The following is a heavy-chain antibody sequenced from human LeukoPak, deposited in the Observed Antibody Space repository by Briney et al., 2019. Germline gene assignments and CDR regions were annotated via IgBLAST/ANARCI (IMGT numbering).Heavy chain of an antibody. CDR3: ARWLGDYYFDY. CDR1: GFTFCSYS. V-gene: IGHV3-48*02. J-gene: IGHJ4*02. D-gene: IGHD6-19*01. Sequence: GGSLRLSCAASGFTFCSYSMNWVRQAPGKGLEWISYISSTSSTMYYADSVKGRFTISRDNAKNSLYLQMNSPRDEDTAVYYCARWLGDYYFDYWGQGTLVTVSS. CDR2: ISSTSSTM.